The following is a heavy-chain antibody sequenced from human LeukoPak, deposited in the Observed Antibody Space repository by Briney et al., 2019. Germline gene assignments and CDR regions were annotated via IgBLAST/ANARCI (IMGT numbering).Heavy chain of an antibody. Sequence: GGSLRLSCAASGFTVSSNYMSWVRQAPGKGLEWVSVIYSGGSTYYADSVKGRFTISRDNSKNTLYLQMNSLRAEDTAVYYCARGVGYSSLNPFDYWGQGTLVTVSS. V-gene: IGHV3-53*01. CDR2: IYSGGST. CDR3: ARGVGYSSLNPFDY. D-gene: IGHD6-13*01. J-gene: IGHJ4*02. CDR1: GFTVSSNY.